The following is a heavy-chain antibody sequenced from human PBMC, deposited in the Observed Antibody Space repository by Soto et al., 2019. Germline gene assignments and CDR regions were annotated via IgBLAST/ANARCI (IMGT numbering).Heavy chain of an antibody. CDR2: IWYDGSNK. CDR3: ARDRGILTGPYNWFDP. J-gene: IGHJ5*02. V-gene: IGHV3-33*01. D-gene: IGHD3-9*01. Sequence: GGSLRLSCAASGFTFSSYGMHWFRQAPGKGLEWVAVIWYDGSNKYYADSVKGRFTISRDNSKNTLYLQMNSLRAEYTVVYYCARDRGILTGPYNWFDPWGQGTLVTVSS. CDR1: GFTFSSYG.